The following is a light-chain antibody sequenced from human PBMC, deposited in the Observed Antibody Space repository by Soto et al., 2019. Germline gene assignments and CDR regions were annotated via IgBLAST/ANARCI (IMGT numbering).Light chain of an antibody. Sequence: DVVMTQSPVSLPVTLGQPASISCRSSQGLVYSDGNTYLSWFHQRPGQSPRRLIYQVSNRDSGVPYRFSGSGSGTDFTLMISRVEAEDFGVYYCLQGTHWPYTFGQGTKLEIK. V-gene: IGKV2-30*01. CDR1: QGLVYSDGNTY. CDR3: LQGTHWPYT. J-gene: IGKJ2*01. CDR2: QVS.